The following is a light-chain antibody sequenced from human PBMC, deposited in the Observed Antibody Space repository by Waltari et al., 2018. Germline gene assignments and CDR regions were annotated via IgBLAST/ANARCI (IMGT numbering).Light chain of an antibody. CDR1: QGISSG. Sequence: DIQMTQSPSSVSASVGDRVTITCRASQGISSGLVWYQQKPGKAPKLLIYAASNLQSGVPSRFSGSGSGTEFTLTISSLQPEDFATYYCQQANSFPITFGQGTRLEIK. J-gene: IGKJ5*01. CDR2: AAS. V-gene: IGKV1D-12*01. CDR3: QQANSFPIT.